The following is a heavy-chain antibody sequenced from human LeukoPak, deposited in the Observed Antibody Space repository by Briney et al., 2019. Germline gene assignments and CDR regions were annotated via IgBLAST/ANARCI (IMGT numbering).Heavy chain of an antibody. CDR1: GGSISISSYY. CDR3: ARRPERGYALDY. V-gene: IGHV4-39*01. J-gene: IGHJ4*02. Sequence: PSETLSLTCTVSGGSISISSYYWGWIRQPPGKGLEWIGSIYYSGSTYYNPSLKSRVTISVDTSKNQFSLKLSSVTATDTAVYYCARRPERGYALDYWGQGTLVTVSS. CDR2: IYYSGST. D-gene: IGHD5-12*01.